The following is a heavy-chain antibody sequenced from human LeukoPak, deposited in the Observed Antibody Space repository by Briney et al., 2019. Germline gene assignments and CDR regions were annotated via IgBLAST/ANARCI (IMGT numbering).Heavy chain of an antibody. CDR1: GYXFTGYF. Sequence: AASVKVSCKASGYXFTGYFMHWVRQAPGQGLEWMGWINPNSGGTNYAQKFQGRVTMTRDTSISTAYMELSRLRSDDTAVYYCASSIVYCSSTSCYFNWGQGTLVTVSS. J-gene: IGHJ4*02. CDR2: INPNSGGT. D-gene: IGHD2-2*01. V-gene: IGHV1-2*02. CDR3: ASSIVYCSSTSCYFN.